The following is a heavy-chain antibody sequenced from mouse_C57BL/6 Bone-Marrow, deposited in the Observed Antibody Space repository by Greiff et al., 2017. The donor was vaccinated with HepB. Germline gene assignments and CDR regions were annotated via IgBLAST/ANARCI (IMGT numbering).Heavy chain of an antibody. D-gene: IGHD4-1*01. Sequence: VQLQQSGPELVKPGASVKMSCKASGYTFTDYYMHWVKQKPGKGLEWIGEIYPGSGNTYYNEKFKGKATLTADTSSSTAYMQLSSLTSEDSAVYFCAKPGKEEWFAYGGQGTLVTVSA. CDR3: KPGKEEWFAY. V-gene: IGHV1-83*01. CDR2: YPGSGNTY. J-gene: IGHJ3*01. CDR1: YTFTDYYM.